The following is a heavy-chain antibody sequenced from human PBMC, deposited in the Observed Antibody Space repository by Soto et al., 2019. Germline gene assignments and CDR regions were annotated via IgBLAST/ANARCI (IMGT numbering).Heavy chain of an antibody. CDR3: ARGARSSGSHSRELLGY. D-gene: IGHD1-26*01. CDR2: ISDGDRK. CDR1: GFTVSRNY. J-gene: IGHJ4*02. Sequence: PGGSLRLSCAASGFTVSRNYMSRVRQAPGKGLEWVSLISDGDRKYYADSVKARFIISRDISKNTLYLQMNSLTGEDTAIYYCARGARSSGSHSRELLGYWGQGTLVTVSS. V-gene: IGHV3-53*01.